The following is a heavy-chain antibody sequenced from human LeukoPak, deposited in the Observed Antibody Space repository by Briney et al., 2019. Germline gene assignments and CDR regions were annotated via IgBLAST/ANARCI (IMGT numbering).Heavy chain of an antibody. Sequence: GGSLRLSCAASGSTFSSYWMSWVRQAPGKGLEWVANIKQDGSEKYYVDSVKGRFTISRDNAKNSLYLQMNSLRAEDTAVYYCARTTEPLYYYYYGMDVWGQGTTVTVSS. V-gene: IGHV3-7*01. CDR3: ARTTEPLYYYYYGMDV. CDR2: IKQDGSEK. J-gene: IGHJ6*02. CDR1: GSTFSSYW. D-gene: IGHD4-17*01.